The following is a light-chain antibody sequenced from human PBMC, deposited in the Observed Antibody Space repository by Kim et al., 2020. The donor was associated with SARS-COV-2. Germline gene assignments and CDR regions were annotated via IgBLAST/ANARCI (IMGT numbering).Light chain of an antibody. CDR2: AAS. CDR1: HDIAKS. J-gene: IGKJ1*01. CDR3: QKYNNAPWT. Sequence: ASVGDRVTITCRASHDIAKSLAWYQQKPGKVPQVLIYAASTLQSGVPSRFSGSGSGTEFTLTIGSLQTEDVATYYCQKYNNAPWTFGPGTKVDIK. V-gene: IGKV1-27*01.